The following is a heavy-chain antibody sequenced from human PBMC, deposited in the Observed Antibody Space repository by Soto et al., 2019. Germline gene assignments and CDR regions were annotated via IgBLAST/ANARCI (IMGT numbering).Heavy chain of an antibody. CDR3: AKDKGIVGATPHY. CDR1: GFTFSSYG. V-gene: IGHV3-30*18. CDR2: ISYDGSNK. J-gene: IGHJ4*02. Sequence: QVQLVESGGGVVQPGRSLRLSCAASGFTFSSYGMHWVRQAPGKGLEWVAVISYDGSNKYYEDAVKGRFTISRDNSKNTLYLQMNSLRAEDTAVYYCAKDKGIVGATPHYWGQGTLVTVSS. D-gene: IGHD1-26*01.